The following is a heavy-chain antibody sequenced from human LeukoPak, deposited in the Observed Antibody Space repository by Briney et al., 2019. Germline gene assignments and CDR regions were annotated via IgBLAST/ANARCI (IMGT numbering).Heavy chain of an antibody. Sequence: PGGSLRLSCVVSGFTFSNYEMNWVRQAPGKGLEWVSYISSSGSTTYYADSVKGRFTISRDNSRDTVYLQMHSLRVEDTAVYYCARGQSGDPAFDIWGQGTLVTVSS. J-gene: IGHJ3*02. V-gene: IGHV3-48*03. D-gene: IGHD4-17*01. CDR1: GFTFSNYE. CDR2: ISSSGSTT. CDR3: ARGQSGDPAFDI.